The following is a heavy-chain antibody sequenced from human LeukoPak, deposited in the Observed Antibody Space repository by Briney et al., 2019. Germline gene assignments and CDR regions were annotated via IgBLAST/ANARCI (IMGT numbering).Heavy chain of an antibody. CDR2: ISSSGSTI. J-gene: IGHJ4*02. CDR1: GFTFSSYE. Sequence: GGSLRLSCAAFGFTFSSYEMNWVRQAPGKGLEWVSYISSSGSTIYYADSVKGRFTISRDNAKNSLYLQMNSLRAEDTAVYYCARADWNDLDYWGQGTLVTVSS. CDR3: ARADWNDLDY. V-gene: IGHV3-48*03. D-gene: IGHD1-1*01.